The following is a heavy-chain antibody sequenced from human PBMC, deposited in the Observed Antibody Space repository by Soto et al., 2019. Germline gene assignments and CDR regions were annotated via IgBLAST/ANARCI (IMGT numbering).Heavy chain of an antibody. CDR3: TRERWDYGDPKWYFHL. D-gene: IGHD4-17*01. J-gene: IGHJ2*01. V-gene: IGHV3-49*03. CDR2: IRSKSYGETT. Sequence: GGSLRLSCSTSGFTFGDYGMTWFRQAPGKGLEWVGLIRSKSYGETTEYAASATDRFTISRDDSKRIAYLQMNSLKADDTAVYYCTRERWDYGDPKWYFHLWGRGTLVTVSS. CDR1: GFTFGDYG.